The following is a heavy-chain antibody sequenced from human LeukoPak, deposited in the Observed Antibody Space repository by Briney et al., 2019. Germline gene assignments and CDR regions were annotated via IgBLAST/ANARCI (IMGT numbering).Heavy chain of an antibody. CDR2: ISSSSSYI. J-gene: IGHJ4*02. V-gene: IGHV3-21*01. Sequence: GGSLRLSCAASGFTFSSYSMNWVRQAPGKGLEWVSSISSSSSYIYYADSVKGRFTISRDDAKNSLYLQMNSLRAEDTAVYYCARDLDYYDSSGYLDYWGQGTLVTVSS. CDR3: ARDLDYYDSSGYLDY. CDR1: GFTFSSYS. D-gene: IGHD3-22*01.